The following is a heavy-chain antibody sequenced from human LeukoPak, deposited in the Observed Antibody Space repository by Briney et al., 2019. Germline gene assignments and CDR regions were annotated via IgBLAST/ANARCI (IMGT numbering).Heavy chain of an antibody. CDR2: ISAYNGNT. Sequence: ASVKVSCKASGYTFTSYGTSWVRQAPGQGLEWMGWISAYNGNTNYAQKLQGRVTMTTDTSTSTAYMELRSLRSDDTAVYYCARVFARGVIITYYFDYWGQGTLVTVSS. CDR3: ARVFARGVIITYYFDY. CDR1: GYTFTSYG. D-gene: IGHD3-10*01. J-gene: IGHJ4*02. V-gene: IGHV1-18*04.